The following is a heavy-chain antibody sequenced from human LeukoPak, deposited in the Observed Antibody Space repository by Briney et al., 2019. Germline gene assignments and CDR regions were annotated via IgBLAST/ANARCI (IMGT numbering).Heavy chain of an antibody. D-gene: IGHD5-18*01. CDR3: AISQHTAVTGVFDI. Sequence: SETLSLTCTVSGGFIASYYWSWIRQPPGKGLEWIGYIYYSWNTNYNPSLKSRVTMSMDTSKNQFSLKLESVTAADTAVYYCAISQHTAVTGVFDIWGPGPGVTVSS. CDR1: GGFIASYY. V-gene: IGHV4-59*08. CDR2: IYYSWNT. J-gene: IGHJ3*02.